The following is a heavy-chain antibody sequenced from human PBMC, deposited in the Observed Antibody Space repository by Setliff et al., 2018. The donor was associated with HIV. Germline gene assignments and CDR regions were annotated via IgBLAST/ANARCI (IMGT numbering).Heavy chain of an antibody. CDR2: IYISGST. Sequence: SETLSLTCTVSGGSITSYYWSWIRQPAGKGLAWFGRIYISGSTNYNPSFESRVTMSIDTSKNQFSLKLSSVTAADTAVYYWARGGGTGSFDYWGQGTLVTVSS. J-gene: IGHJ4*02. CDR1: GGSITSYY. D-gene: IGHD3-16*01. CDR3: ARGGGTGSFDY. V-gene: IGHV4-4*07.